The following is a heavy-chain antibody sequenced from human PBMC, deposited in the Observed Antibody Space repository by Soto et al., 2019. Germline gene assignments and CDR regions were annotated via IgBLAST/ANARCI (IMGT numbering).Heavy chain of an antibody. CDR2: ISAYNGNT. D-gene: IGHD2-15*01. CDR3: ARSTDLAVSTSVRYFDY. V-gene: IGHV1-18*04. Sequence: XSVKVSCKASGYTFTSYGISWVRQAPGQGLEWMGWISAYNGNTNYAQKLQGRVTMTTDTSTSTAYMELRSLRSDDTAVYYCARSTDLAVSTSVRYFDYWGQGTLVTVSS. CDR1: GYTFTSYG. J-gene: IGHJ4*02.